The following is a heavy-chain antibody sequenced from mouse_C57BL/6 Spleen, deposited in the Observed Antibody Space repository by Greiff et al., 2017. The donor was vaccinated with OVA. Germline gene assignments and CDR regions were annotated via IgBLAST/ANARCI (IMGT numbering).Heavy chain of an antibody. CDR1: GFSLTSYG. D-gene: IGHD2-1*01. V-gene: IGHV2-2*01. Sequence: VKLMESGPGLVQPSQSLSITCTVSGFSLTSYGVHWVRQSPGKGLEWLGVIWSGGSTDYNAAFISRLSISKDNSKSQVFFKMNSLQADDTAIYYCASYGNFYWYFDVWGTGTTVTVSS. J-gene: IGHJ1*03. CDR2: IWSGGST. CDR3: ASYGNFYWYFDV.